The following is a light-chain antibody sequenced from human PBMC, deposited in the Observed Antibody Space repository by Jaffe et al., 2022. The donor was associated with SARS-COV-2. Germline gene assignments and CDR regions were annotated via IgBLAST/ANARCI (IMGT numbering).Light chain of an antibody. CDR3: QSYDTTLNARV. CDR2: GNN. CDR1: SSNIGAGYN. V-gene: IGLV1-40*01. J-gene: IGLJ2*01. Sequence: QSVLTQPPSVSGAPGQRVTIPCTGSSSNIGAGYNVHWYQQLPGTAPKLLIFGNNNRPSGVPDRFSGSKSGSSGSLAISGLQPEDEADYYCQSYDTTLNARVFGGGTKLTVL.